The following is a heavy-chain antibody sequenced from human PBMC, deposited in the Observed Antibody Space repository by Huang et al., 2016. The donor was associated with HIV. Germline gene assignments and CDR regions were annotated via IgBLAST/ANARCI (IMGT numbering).Heavy chain of an antibody. Sequence: QVQLVQSGAEVKNPGASVRVSCKASGYTFTDSNLHWVRTAPGQGLEWMGWINPKRGGTIYAQRFQGRITMTRDTTISTVHMDLRRIQSDDTAVYFCARDWSFGSSTSPADWGQGTLVTVSS. J-gene: IGHJ4*02. CDR1: GYTFTDSN. D-gene: IGHD6-6*01. CDR2: INPKRGGT. V-gene: IGHV1-2*02. CDR3: ARDWSFGSSTSPAD.